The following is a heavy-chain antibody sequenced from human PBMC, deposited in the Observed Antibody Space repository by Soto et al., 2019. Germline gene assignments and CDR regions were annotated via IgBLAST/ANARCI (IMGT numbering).Heavy chain of an antibody. J-gene: IGHJ5*02. D-gene: IGHD2-21*02. V-gene: IGHV4-30-4*01. CDR3: ARALRVPAPYSNWFDT. CDR2: IYYSGST. Sequence: SETLSLTCTVSGGSISSGDYYWSWIRQPPGKGLEWIGYIYYSGSTYYNPSLKSRVTISVDTSKNQFSLKLSSVTAADTAVYYCARALRVPAPYSNWFDTWGPGTLVTVSS. CDR1: GGSISSGDYY.